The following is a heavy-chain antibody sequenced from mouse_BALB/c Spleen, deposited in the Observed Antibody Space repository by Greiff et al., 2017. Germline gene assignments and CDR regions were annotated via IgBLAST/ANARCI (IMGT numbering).Heavy chain of an antibody. CDR1: GFNITDTY. CDR3: ARSRGGEFAY. V-gene: IGHV14-3*02. J-gene: IGHJ3*01. CDR2: IDPANGNT. Sequence: EVQLQQSGAELVKPGASVKLSCTASGFNITDTYMHWVKQRPGQGLEWIGRIDPANGNTKYDPKFQGKATITADTSSNTAYLQLSSLTSEDTAVYYCARSRGGEFAYWGQGTLVTVSA.